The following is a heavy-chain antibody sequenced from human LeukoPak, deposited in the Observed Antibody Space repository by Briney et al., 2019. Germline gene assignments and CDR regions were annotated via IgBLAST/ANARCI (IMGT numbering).Heavy chain of an antibody. CDR3: ARTRVGQLNWFDP. CDR1: GYTFTSYY. J-gene: IGHJ5*02. CDR2: IIPIFGTA. Sequence: GASVKVSCKASGYTFTSYYMHWVRQAPGQGLEWMGGIIPIFGTANYAQKFQGRVTITADKSTSTAYMELSSLRSEDTAVYYCARTRVGQLNWFDPWGQGTLVTVSS. D-gene: IGHD6-13*01. V-gene: IGHV1-69*06.